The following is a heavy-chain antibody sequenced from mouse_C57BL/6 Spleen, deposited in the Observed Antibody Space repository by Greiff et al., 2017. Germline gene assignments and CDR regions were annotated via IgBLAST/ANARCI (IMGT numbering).Heavy chain of an antibody. V-gene: IGHV1-61*01. Sequence: QVQLQQPGAELVRPGSSVKLSCKASGYTFTSYWMDWVKQRPGQGLEWIGNIYPSDSETHYNQKFKDKATLTVDKSSSTAYMQLSSLTSEDSSVYYCATYDGYSYYFDYGGQGTTLTVSS. CDR2: IYPSDSET. CDR1: GYTFTSYW. D-gene: IGHD2-3*01. CDR3: ATYDGYSYYFDY. J-gene: IGHJ2*01.